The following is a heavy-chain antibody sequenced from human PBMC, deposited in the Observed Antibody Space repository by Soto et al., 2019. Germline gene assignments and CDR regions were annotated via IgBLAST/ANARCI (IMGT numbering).Heavy chain of an antibody. J-gene: IGHJ4*02. CDR1: GFSLSTRGVG. CDR3: ANKGGGDRILDY. Sequence: QITLKESGPTLVKPTQTLTLTCTFSGFSLSTRGVGVGWIRQPPGKALEWLALIYWDSFKHYSPSLESRPTTREDTTKNQVVHTMTHMDPVDTTSYYCANKGGGDRILDYWGQGALVTVSS. V-gene: IGHV2-5*02. CDR2: IYWDSFK. D-gene: IGHD3-16*01.